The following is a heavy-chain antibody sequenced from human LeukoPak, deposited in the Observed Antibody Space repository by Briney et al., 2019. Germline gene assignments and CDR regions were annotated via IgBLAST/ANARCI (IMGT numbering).Heavy chain of an antibody. Sequence: SGGSLRLSCAASGFPFNTHAMNWVRQAPGKGLEWVSYISNDSGARYYADSVKGRFTISRDNAKNSLYLQMNSLRAEDTAVYYCARATQPGFDPWGQGTLVTVSS. J-gene: IGHJ5*02. V-gene: IGHV3-48*01. CDR2: ISNDSGAR. CDR1: GFPFNTHA. CDR3: ARATQPGFDP. D-gene: IGHD2-15*01.